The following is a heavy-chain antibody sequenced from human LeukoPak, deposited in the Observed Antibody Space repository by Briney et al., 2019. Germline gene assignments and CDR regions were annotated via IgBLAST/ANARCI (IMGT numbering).Heavy chain of an antibody. CDR3: ARGGDYYGSGSYYQ. Sequence: SETLSLTCAVYGGSFSGYYWSWIRQPPGKGLEWIGEINHSGSTNYNPSLKSRVTISVDTSKNQFSLKLSSVTAADTAVYYCARGGDYYGSGSYYQWGQGTLVTVSS. V-gene: IGHV4-34*01. CDR1: GGSFSGYY. CDR2: INHSGST. J-gene: IGHJ4*02. D-gene: IGHD3-10*01.